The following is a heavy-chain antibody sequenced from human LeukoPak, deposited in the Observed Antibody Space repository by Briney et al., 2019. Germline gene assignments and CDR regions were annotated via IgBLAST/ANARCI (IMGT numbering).Heavy chain of an antibody. Sequence: GGSLRLSCEGSGFTFSGYYMSWIRQAPGKGLEWVSYINPSGSTIYYADSVKGRFTISRDNAKKSLDLQMYSLRAEDTAVYYCARVRGSGFCSGSSCAKDPGYYCYMDVWGKGTTVTVSS. J-gene: IGHJ6*03. CDR1: GFTFSGYY. D-gene: IGHD2-2*01. CDR3: ARVRGSGFCSGSSCAKDPGYYCYMDV. V-gene: IGHV3-11*01. CDR2: INPSGSTI.